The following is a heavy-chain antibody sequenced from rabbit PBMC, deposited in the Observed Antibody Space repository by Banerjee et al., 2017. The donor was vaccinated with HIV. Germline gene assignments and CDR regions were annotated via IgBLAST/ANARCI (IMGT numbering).Heavy chain of an antibody. V-gene: IGHV1S45*01. D-gene: IGHD1-1*01. CDR2: IKTGSDP. J-gene: IGHJ4*01. CDR3: ARDSGGVVFNL. CDR1: GLDFSSSYW. Sequence: QEQLVEYGGDLVQPEGSLPLTCKASGLDFSSSYWISWVRQAPGKGLEWIGYIKTGSDPYYASWAKGRFTISRTSSTTVTLQMTSLTAADTATYFCARDSGGVVFNLWGPGTLVTVS.